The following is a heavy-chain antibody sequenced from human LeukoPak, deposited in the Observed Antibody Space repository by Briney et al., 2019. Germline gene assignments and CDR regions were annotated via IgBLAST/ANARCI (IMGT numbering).Heavy chain of an antibody. Sequence: NPSQTLSLTCAISGDSVSSNSAAWNWIRQSPSRGLEWLGRTYYRSKWYNDYAVSVKSRITINPDTSKNQFSLQLNSVTPEDTAVYYCASTTDYDFWSGYDQRGFDPWGQGTLVTVSS. V-gene: IGHV6-1*01. CDR3: ASTTDYDFWSGYDQRGFDP. D-gene: IGHD3-3*01. CDR2: TYYRSKWYN. J-gene: IGHJ5*02. CDR1: GDSVSSNSAA.